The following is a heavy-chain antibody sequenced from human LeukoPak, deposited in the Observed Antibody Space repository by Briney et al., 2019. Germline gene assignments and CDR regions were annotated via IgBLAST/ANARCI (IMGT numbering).Heavy chain of an antibody. Sequence: PGGSLRLTCAASGFTFSSYWMSWVRQAPGKGLEWVANIKQDGSEKYYVDSVKGRFTISRDNAKNSLYLQMNSLRAEDTAVYYCAREVRNWNEVFTKRNYYMDVWGKGTTVTVSS. J-gene: IGHJ6*03. CDR3: AREVRNWNEVFTKRNYYMDV. CDR1: GFTFSSYW. V-gene: IGHV3-7*01. D-gene: IGHD1-20*01. CDR2: IKQDGSEK.